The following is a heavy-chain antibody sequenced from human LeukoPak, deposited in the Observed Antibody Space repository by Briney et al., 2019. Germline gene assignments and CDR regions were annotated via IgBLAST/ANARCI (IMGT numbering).Heavy chain of an antibody. CDR3: ARDLIGFDY. D-gene: IGHD3-22*01. Sequence: ASVKVSCKASGGTLNSYVISWVRQAPGQGLEWMGWINPNSGGTNYAQKFQGRVAMTRDTSISTAYMELSRLRSDDTAVYYCARDLIGFDYWGQGTLVTVSS. J-gene: IGHJ4*02. CDR2: INPNSGGT. V-gene: IGHV1-2*02. CDR1: GGTLNSYV.